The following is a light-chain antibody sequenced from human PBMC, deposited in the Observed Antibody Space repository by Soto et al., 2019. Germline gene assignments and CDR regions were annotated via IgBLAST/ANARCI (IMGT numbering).Light chain of an antibody. J-gene: IGKJ1*01. CDR3: QQYSNHWT. CDR2: DAS. Sequence: IQMTQSPSSLSASVGDRVTITCRASQSVNTYLHWYQQKAGQAPKLLIYDASSLESGVPSRFSGSGSGTDFTLTISSLQPEDFATYYCQQYSNHWTFGQGTKVDIK. V-gene: IGKV1D-13*01. CDR1: QSVNTY.